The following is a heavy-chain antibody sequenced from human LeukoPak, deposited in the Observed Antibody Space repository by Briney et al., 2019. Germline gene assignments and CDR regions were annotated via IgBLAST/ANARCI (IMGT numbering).Heavy chain of an antibody. J-gene: IGHJ1*01. D-gene: IGHD4-23*01. CDR2: INHSGST. Sequence: PSETLSLTCAVYGGSFSGYYWSWIRQPPGKGLEWIGEINHSGSTNYNPSLKSRVTISVDTSKNQFSLKLSSVTAADTAVYYCARGVGNSSAEYFQHWGQGTLVTVSS. CDR3: ARGVGNSSAEYFQH. V-gene: IGHV4-34*01. CDR1: GGSFSGYY.